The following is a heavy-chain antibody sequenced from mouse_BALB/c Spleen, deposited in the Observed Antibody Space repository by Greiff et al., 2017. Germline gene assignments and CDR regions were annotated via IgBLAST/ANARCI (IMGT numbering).Heavy chain of an antibody. CDR1: GYSITSDYA. CDR2: ISYSGST. D-gene: IGHD1-1*01. CDR3: ARYPFITTVVATRGLDY. J-gene: IGHJ2*01. Sequence: EVQLQESGPGLVKPSQSLSLTCTVTGYSITSDYAWNWIRQFPGNKLEWMGYISYSGSTSYNPSLKSRISITRDTSKNQFFLQLNSVTTEDTATYYCARYPFITTVVATRGLDYWGQGTTLTVSS. V-gene: IGHV3-2*02.